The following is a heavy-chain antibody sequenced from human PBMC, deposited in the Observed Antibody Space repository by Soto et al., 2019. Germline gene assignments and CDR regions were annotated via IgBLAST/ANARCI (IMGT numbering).Heavy chain of an antibody. CDR1: GFTFSSYW. V-gene: IGHV3-74*01. CDR2: INSDGSST. CDR3: ARVSREVVPAAIDY. D-gene: IGHD2-2*01. Sequence: GSLRLSYAASGFTFSSYWIHWVRQAPGKGLVWVSRINSDGSSTTYADSVKGRFTISRDNAKNTLYLQMTSLRAEDTAVYYCARVSREVVPAAIDYWGQGT. J-gene: IGHJ4*02.